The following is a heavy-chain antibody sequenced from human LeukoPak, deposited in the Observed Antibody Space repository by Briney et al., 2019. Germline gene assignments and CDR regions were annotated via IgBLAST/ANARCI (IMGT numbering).Heavy chain of an antibody. D-gene: IGHD5-18*01. CDR2: ISSSGSII. J-gene: IGHJ4*02. Sequence: GGSLRLSCAASGFTVSSNYMSWVRQAPGKGLEWVSYISSSGSIINYADSVKGRFTISRDNAKNSLYLQMNSLRAEDTAVYYCARGQFWLEYWGQGTLVTVSS. CDR1: GFTVSSNY. CDR3: ARGQFWLEY. V-gene: IGHV3-11*01.